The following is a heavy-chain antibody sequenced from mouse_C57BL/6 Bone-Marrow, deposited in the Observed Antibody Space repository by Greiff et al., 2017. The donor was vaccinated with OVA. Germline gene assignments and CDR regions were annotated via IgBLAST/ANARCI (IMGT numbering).Heavy chain of an antibody. D-gene: IGHD1-1*01. CDR2: INPNNGGT. CDR1: GYTFTDYN. CDR3: ARSGATVAPAMDY. V-gene: IGHV1-18*01. J-gene: IGHJ4*01. Sequence: EVQLQQSGPELVKPGASVKIPCKASGYTFTDYNMDWVKQSHGKSLEWIGDINPNNGGTIYNQKFKGKATLTVAKSSSTAYMELRSLTSEDTAVYYCARSGATVAPAMDYWGQGTSVTVSS.